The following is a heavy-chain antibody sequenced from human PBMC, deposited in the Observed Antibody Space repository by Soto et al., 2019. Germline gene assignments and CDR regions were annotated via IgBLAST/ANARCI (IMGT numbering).Heavy chain of an antibody. D-gene: IGHD6-13*01. V-gene: IGHV4-4*02. CDR1: GASIITINW. CDR2: IYHDGST. Sequence: SETLSLTCAVSGASIITINWCSWVRQPPGMGLEWIGEIYHDGSTNYNPSLNSRISISLDKSKNEVSLKLSSVTAADTAVYYCARGGSSNWLRIFHQWGQGTLVT. J-gene: IGHJ1*01. CDR3: ARGGSSNWLRIFHQ.